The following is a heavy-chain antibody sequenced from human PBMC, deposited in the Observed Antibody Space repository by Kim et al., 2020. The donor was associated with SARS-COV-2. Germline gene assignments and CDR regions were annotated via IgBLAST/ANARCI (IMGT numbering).Heavy chain of an antibody. CDR1: GFTFSSFG. Sequence: GGSLRLSCAASGFTFSSFGMYWVRQAPGKGLESVAVIWFDGINKNYADSVKGRFTISRDNSMNILYLQMNSLRPEDTAIYYCVSDGPDGKPVDYWGQGTLVTVSS. CDR2: IWFDGINK. D-gene: IGHD2-2*01. CDR3: VSDGPDGKPVDY. V-gene: IGHV3-33*07. J-gene: IGHJ4*02.